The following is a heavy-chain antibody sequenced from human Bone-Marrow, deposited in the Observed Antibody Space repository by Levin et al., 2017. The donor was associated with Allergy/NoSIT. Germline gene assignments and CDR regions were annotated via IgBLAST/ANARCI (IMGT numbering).Heavy chain of an antibody. Sequence: GGSLRLSCAASGFTFSNYGMHWVRQAPGKGLEWVAVISYVGSDEYYADSVKGRFTISRDNSKNTLYLQMNTLRPEDTAVYYCATGSFDFWGQGTLVTVSS. CDR3: ATGSFDF. V-gene: IGHV3-30*03. J-gene: IGHJ4*02. CDR2: ISYVGSDE. CDR1: GFTFSNYG.